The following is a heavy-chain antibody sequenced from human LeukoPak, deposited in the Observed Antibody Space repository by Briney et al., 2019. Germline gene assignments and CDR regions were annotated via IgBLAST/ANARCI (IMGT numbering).Heavy chain of an antibody. D-gene: IGHD5-24*01. V-gene: IGHV3-53*01. CDR2: IYSGGST. J-gene: IGHJ4*02. Sequence: GSLRLSCAASGFTVSSTYMNWVRQAPGRGLEWVSIIYSGGSTYYAESVRGRFTISRDNSKNTLYLQMNSLRAEDTALYYCARGDRRDGYRFDYWGQGTLVTVSS. CDR1: GFTVSSTY. CDR3: ARGDRRDGYRFDY.